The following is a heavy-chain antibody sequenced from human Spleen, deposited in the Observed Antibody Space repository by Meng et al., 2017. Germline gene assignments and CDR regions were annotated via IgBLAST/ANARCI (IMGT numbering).Heavy chain of an antibody. Sequence: ASVKVSCKASGYTFPDYWLHWVRRAPGQGLEWMGRINPKSGDTHYAQRFQGRVTITTDESTSTAYMELSSLRSEDTAVYYCASGDGSYGSGSYYILDAFDIWGQGTMVTVSS. D-gene: IGHD3-10*01. CDR3: ASGDGSYGSGSYYILDAFDI. CDR1: GYTFPDYW. J-gene: IGHJ3*02. V-gene: IGHV1-2*06. CDR2: INPKSGDT.